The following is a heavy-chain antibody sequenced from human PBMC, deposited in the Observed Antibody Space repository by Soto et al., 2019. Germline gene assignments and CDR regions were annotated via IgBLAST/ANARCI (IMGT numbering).Heavy chain of an antibody. CDR2: MSYDGSDT. J-gene: IGHJ4*02. D-gene: IGHD3-10*02. CDR1: GFTFNTYV. Sequence: GGSLRLSCAASGFTFNTYVMSWVRQAPGKGLEWVAFMSYDGSDTFYADSVKGRFTISRDNSKNTLFLHMSNLRAEDTAMYYCTIVRVADSALDHWGQGTLVTVSS. V-gene: IGHV3-30*02. CDR3: TIVRVADSALDH.